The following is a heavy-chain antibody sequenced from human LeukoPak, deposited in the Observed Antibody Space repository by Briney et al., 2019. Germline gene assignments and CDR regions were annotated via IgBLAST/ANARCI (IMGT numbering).Heavy chain of an antibody. CDR2: IHSSGST. CDR3: ARIEGDNSLDY. D-gene: IGHD3-16*01. J-gene: IGHJ4*02. V-gene: IGHV4-59*01. CDR1: GGSITDYY. Sequence: SATLSLTCTVSGGSITDYYWTWIRQPPGKGLEWIAYIHSSGSTNYNPSLKSRVTISVDTSRSQLSLKLSSVTAADTAVYYCARIEGDNSLDYWGQGTLVTVSS.